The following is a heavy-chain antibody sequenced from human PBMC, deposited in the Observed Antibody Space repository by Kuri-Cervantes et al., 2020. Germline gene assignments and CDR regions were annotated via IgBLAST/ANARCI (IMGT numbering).Heavy chain of an antibody. J-gene: IGHJ6*02. CDR3: AKDIVPAALYGMDV. Sequence: GGSLRLSCAASGFTFSSYGMHWVRQAPGKGLEWVAVISYDGSNKYYADSVKGRFTISRDNSKNTLYLQMNSLRAEDTAVYYCAKDIVPAALYGMDVWGQGTTVTDSS. CDR2: ISYDGSNK. D-gene: IGHD2-2*01. V-gene: IGHV3-30*18. CDR1: GFTFSSYG.